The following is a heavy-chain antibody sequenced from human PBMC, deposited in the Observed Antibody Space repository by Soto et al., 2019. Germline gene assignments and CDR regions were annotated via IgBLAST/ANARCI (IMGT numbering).Heavy chain of an antibody. D-gene: IGHD3-3*01. J-gene: IGHJ5*02. CDR2: IYYSGST. Sequence: PSETLSLTCTVSGGSISSYYWSWIRQPPGKGLEWIGYIYYSGSTNYNPSLKSRVTISVDTSKNQFSLKLSSVTAADTAVYYCARDGYYDFWSGYYTGYRPRWFDPWGQGTLVTVS. CDR1: GGSISSYY. V-gene: IGHV4-59*01. CDR3: ARDGYYDFWSGYYTGYRPRWFDP.